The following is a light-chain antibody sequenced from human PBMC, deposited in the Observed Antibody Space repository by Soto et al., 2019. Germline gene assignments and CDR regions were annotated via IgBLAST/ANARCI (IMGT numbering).Light chain of an antibody. CDR3: QVRTNWSIA. Sequence: PGERATLSCRASQSVSSYLAWYQQKPCQAPRLLIYDASNRATGIPARFSGTGSGTDFTLTINNLEPEDFAAYYCQVRTNWSIAFGRGTRL. CDR1: QSVSSY. J-gene: IGKJ5*01. CDR2: DAS. V-gene: IGKV3-11*01.